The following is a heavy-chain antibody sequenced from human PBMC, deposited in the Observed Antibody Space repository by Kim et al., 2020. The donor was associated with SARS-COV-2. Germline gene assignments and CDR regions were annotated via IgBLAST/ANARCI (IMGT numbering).Heavy chain of an antibody. Sequence: LKSRVTISVDTSKNQFSLKLSSVTAADTAVYYCARADYGGNSQTYYFDYWGQGTLVTVSS. V-gene: IGHV4-59*01. CDR3: ARADYGGNSQTYYFDY. D-gene: IGHD4-17*01. J-gene: IGHJ4*02.